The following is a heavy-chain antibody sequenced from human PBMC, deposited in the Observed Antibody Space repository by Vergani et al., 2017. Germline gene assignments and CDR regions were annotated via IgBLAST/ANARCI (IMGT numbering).Heavy chain of an antibody. CDR3: ASYSFREQQLGRGGAFDI. V-gene: IGHV4-39*01. CDR1: GGSISSSSYY. Sequence: QLQLQESGPGLVKPSETLSLTCTVSGGSISSSSYYWGWIRQPPGKGLEWIGSIYYSGSTYYNPSLKSRVTISVDTSKNQFSLKLSSVTAADTAVYYCASYSFREQQLGRGGAFDIWGQGPMVTVSS. CDR2: IYYSGST. D-gene: IGHD6-13*01. J-gene: IGHJ3*02.